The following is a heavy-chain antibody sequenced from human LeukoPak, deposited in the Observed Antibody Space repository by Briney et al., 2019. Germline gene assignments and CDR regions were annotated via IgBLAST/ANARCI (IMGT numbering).Heavy chain of an antibody. Sequence: GRSLRLSCEVSGFTFGNSAMSWVRQAPGQGLEWISGISASGHYTYTADSLKGRFTISRDYSKNTLYLQMNSLRAEDTALYYCAKDGSWGDYYFYFYIDVWGKGTTVTVSS. CDR3: AKDGSWGDYYFYFYIDV. CDR2: ISASGHYT. V-gene: IGHV3-23*01. CDR1: GFTFGNSA. J-gene: IGHJ6*03. D-gene: IGHD1-26*01.